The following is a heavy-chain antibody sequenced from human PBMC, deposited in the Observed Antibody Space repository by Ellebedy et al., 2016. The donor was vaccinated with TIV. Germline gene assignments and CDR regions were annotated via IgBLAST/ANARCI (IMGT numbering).Heavy chain of an antibody. CDR3: ARAPLSGVFYGMDV. Sequence: AASVKVSCKASGYTFTNYYMNWVRQAPGQGLEWMGIINPGGGGTSYAQKCQGRVTMTRDPSTSTVYMELSSLSSEDTALYYCARAPLSGVFYGMDVWGQGTTVTVSS. D-gene: IGHD3-16*02. CDR2: INPGGGGT. V-gene: IGHV1-46*01. J-gene: IGHJ6*02. CDR1: GYTFTNYY.